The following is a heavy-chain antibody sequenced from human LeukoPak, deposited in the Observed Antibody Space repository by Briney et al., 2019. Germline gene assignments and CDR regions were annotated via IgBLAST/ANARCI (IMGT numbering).Heavy chain of an antibody. D-gene: IGHD3-16*01. CDR1: GYTFTSYG. Sequence: ASAKVSCKASGYTFTSYGISWVRQAPGQGLEWMGWISAYNGNTKYAQKLKGKVTLTADTLTSTAYMELRTLISDDTATYYCAIGQGVITWGGADVYDVWGQGTTVIVSS. V-gene: IGHV1-18*01. J-gene: IGHJ3*01. CDR2: ISAYNGNT. CDR3: AIGQGVITWGGADVYDV.